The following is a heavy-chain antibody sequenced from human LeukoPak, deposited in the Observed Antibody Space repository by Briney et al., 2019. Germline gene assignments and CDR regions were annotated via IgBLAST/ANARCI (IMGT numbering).Heavy chain of an antibody. D-gene: IGHD3-16*02. V-gene: IGHV4-4*07. CDR3: AREGPIYDYVWGSYRDYFDY. CDR2: IYTSGST. J-gene: IGHJ4*02. CDR1: GGSISSYY. Sequence: SETLSLTCTVSGGSISSYYWSWIRQPAGKGLEWIGRIYTSGSTNYNPSLKSRVTISVDTSKNQFSLKLSSVTAADTAVYYCAREGPIYDYVWGSYRDYFDYWGQGTLVTVSS.